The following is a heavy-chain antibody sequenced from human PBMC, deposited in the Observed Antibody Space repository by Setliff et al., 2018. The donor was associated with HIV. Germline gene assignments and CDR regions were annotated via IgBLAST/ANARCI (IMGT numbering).Heavy chain of an antibody. CDR2: ISSSSSYI. Sequence: GGSLRLSCAASGFTFSSYSMNWVRQAPGKGLEWVTAISSSSSYIYYADSVKGRFTISRDNANNSLYRQMNSLRDEDKAVYYCARDPENWGWGGGEKVFDYWGQGTLVTVSS. V-gene: IGHV3-21*01. CDR1: GFTFSSYS. CDR3: ARDPENWGWGGGEKVFDY. D-gene: IGHD7-27*01. J-gene: IGHJ4*02.